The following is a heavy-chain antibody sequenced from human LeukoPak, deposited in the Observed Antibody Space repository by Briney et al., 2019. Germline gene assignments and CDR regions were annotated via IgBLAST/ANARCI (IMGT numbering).Heavy chain of an antibody. CDR3: AKDHDLNFDY. D-gene: IGHD2-21*02. Sequence: PGGSLRLSCAASGFTFSSYSMNWVRQAPGKGLEWVSYISSSSSTIYYADSVKGRFTISRDNAKNSLYLQMNSLRAEDTAVYYCAKDHDLNFDYWGQGTLVTVSS. V-gene: IGHV3-48*01. J-gene: IGHJ4*02. CDR1: GFTFSSYS. CDR2: ISSSSSTI.